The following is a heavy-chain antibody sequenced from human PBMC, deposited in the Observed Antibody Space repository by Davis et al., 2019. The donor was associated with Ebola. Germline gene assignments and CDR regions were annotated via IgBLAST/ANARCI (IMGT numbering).Heavy chain of an antibody. Sequence: GESLKISCAASGFTVSSNYMSWVRQAPGKGLEWVSVIYSGGSTYYADSVKGRFTISRDNSKNTLYLQMNSLRAEDTAVYYCAKDGSSSGWYYGYYYYYGMDVWGQGTTVTVSS. CDR2: IYSGGST. CDR3: AKDGSSSGWYYGYYYYYGMDV. CDR1: GFTVSSNY. J-gene: IGHJ6*02. V-gene: IGHV3-66*01. D-gene: IGHD6-19*01.